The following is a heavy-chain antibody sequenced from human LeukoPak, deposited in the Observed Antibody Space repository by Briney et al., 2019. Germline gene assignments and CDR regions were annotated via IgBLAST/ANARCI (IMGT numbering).Heavy chain of an antibody. CDR2: IYYSGST. CDR3: AREHYDSSGYDY. V-gene: IGHV4-38-2*02. Sequence: PSETLSLTCTVSGHSISSGYYWGWIRQPPGKGLEWIGSIYYSGSTYYNPSLKSRVTISVDTSKNQFSLKLSSVTAADTAVYYCAREHYDSSGYDYWGQGTLVTVSS. J-gene: IGHJ4*02. CDR1: GHSISSGYY. D-gene: IGHD3-22*01.